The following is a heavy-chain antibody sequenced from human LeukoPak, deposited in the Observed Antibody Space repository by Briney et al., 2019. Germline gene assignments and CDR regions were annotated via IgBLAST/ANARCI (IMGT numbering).Heavy chain of an antibody. CDR2: ISGSGGST. CDR3: AKEKRQLLWFGELFV. J-gene: IGHJ4*02. D-gene: IGHD3-10*01. V-gene: IGHV3-23*01. CDR1: GLTFSSCA. Sequence: GGYLRLSCAASGLTFSSCAMSWVRQAPGKGLEWVSAISGSGGSTYYADSVKGRFTIHRDNSKNTLYLQMNSLRAEDTAVYYCAKEKRQLLWFGELFVWGQGTLVTVSS.